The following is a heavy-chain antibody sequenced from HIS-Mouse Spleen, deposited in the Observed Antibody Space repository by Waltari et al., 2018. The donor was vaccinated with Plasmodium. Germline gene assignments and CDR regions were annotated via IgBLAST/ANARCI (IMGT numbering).Heavy chain of an antibody. CDR3: ARDPPGITGTSRGAFDI. CDR1: GGTFSSYA. Sequence: QVQLVQSGAEVKKPGSSVKVSCKASGGTFSSYAISWVRQAPGQGLEWMGRINPNLGIANYAQKFQGRVTITADKSTSTAYMELSSLRSEDTAVYYCARDPPGITGTSRGAFDIWGQGTMVTVSS. V-gene: IGHV1-69*04. D-gene: IGHD1-7*01. CDR2: INPNLGIA. J-gene: IGHJ3*02.